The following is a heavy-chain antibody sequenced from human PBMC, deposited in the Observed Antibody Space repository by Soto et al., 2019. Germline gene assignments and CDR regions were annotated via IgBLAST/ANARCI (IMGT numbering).Heavy chain of an antibody. V-gene: IGHV1-69*01. CDR2: IIPVFGAT. Sequence: QVHLVQSGAEVRKPGSSVKVSCKASGGTFSTYAFSWVRQAPGQGLEWVGGIIPVFGATFYAQKFQGRVTLTADDSTTTVYMELSSLRSEETGLYYCERGEGYSGTIYAGFDCWGQGTQITVSS. CDR1: GGTFSTYA. CDR3: ERGEGYSGTIYAGFDC. J-gene: IGHJ4*02. D-gene: IGHD1-26*01.